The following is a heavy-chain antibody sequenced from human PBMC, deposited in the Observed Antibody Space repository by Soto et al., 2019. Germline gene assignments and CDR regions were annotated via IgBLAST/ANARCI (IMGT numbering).Heavy chain of an antibody. CDR3: AKAKFDFWSGYWSPSLDF. J-gene: IGHJ4*02. D-gene: IGHD3-3*01. Sequence: ASVNVSFKAARYTFTSYYIHWVLQAPGQVLEWMGWINPNNGYTKYTQKFQGRVTVTRDTSITTAYLELTRLQSDDTAVYYCAKAKFDFWSGYWSPSLDFWGQGTLVTVSS. CDR1: RYTFTSYY. V-gene: IGHV1-2*02. CDR2: INPNNGYT.